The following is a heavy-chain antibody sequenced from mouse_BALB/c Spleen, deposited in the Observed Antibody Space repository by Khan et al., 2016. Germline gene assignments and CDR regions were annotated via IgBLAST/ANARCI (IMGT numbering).Heavy chain of an antibody. CDR2: IDTYSGES. CDR3: ARRRQLDLYYAMDY. D-gene: IGHD6-1*01. CDR1: GYAFTNYG. V-gene: IGHV9-1*02. Sequence: QIQLVQSGPDLKKPGETVKISCKASGYAFTNYGMNWVKQAPGKGLEWMGWIDTYSGESTYADDFKGRFAFSLETSASTAYLQLISLKNEDMATXLGARRRQLDLYYAMDYWGQGTSVTVSS. J-gene: IGHJ4*01.